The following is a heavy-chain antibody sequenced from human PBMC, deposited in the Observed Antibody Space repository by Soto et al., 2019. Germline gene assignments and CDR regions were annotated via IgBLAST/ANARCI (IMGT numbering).Heavy chain of an antibody. V-gene: IGHV4-31*03. CDR1: GDSISSSSYY. CDR2: IHYSGNT. J-gene: IGHJ6*02. Sequence: QVQLQESGPGLVKPSQTLSLTCTVSGDSISSSSYYWSWIRQHPGKGLEWIGYIHYSGNTRYNPSLKSRLTIYVDTSKNQFSLMLSSLTAADTAVYFCARARVPYSSTWYRYDYYGMDIWGQGTTVTVSS. D-gene: IGHD6-13*01. CDR3: ARARVPYSSTWYRYDYYGMDI.